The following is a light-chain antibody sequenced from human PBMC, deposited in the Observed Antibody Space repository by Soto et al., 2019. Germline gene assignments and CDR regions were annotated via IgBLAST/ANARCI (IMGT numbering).Light chain of an antibody. J-gene: IGLJ3*02. CDR3: SSFTISSTWV. Sequence: QSALTQPASVSGSPGQSITISCTGTSSDVGAYNFVSWYQQHPGKVPKLMIYEVSKRPSGISSRFSGSKSGNTASLTISGLQAEDEADYYCSSFTISSTWVFGGGTKLTVL. V-gene: IGLV2-14*01. CDR2: EVS. CDR1: SSDVGAYNF.